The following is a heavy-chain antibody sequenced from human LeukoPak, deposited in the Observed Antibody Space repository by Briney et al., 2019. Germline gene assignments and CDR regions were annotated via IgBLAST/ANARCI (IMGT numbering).Heavy chain of an antibody. J-gene: IGHJ3*02. CDR2: IYHSGST. CDR3: AKSNGYGLVDI. V-gene: IGHV4-38-2*02. Sequence: SETLSLTCTVSVYSISSGYYWGWIRQPPGKGLEWIGNIYHSGSTYYNPSLKSRVTISVDTSKNQFSLKLNSVTAADTAVYYCAKSNGYGLVDIWGQGTMVTVSS. D-gene: IGHD3-10*01. CDR1: VYSISSGYY.